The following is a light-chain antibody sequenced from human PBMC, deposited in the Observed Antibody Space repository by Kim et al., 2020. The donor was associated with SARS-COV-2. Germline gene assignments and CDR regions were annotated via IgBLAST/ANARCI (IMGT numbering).Light chain of an antibody. Sequence: VTLSCPGRSPSSVAGYDVHGHRHLTRTAPKLLIYGKSNRPCGVPVRFSGSKSGTSASLAITGLQSGGEADYFCQSCDSSLSGYVFGTGTKVT. V-gene: IGLV1-40*01. J-gene: IGLJ1*01. CDR3: QSCDSSLSGYV. CDR1: SPSSVAGYD. CDR2: GKS.